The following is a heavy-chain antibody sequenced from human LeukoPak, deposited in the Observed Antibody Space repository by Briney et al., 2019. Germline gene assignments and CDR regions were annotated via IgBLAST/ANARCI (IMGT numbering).Heavy chain of an antibody. V-gene: IGHV1-18*01. CDR1: GYTFTSYD. Sequence: ASVKVSCKASGYTFTSYDINWVRQAPGQGLEWMGWISAYNGNTNYAQKLQGRVTMTTDTSTSTAYMELRSLRSDDTAVYCCARESIAAGWFDPWGQGTLVTVSS. CDR2: ISAYNGNT. J-gene: IGHJ5*02. D-gene: IGHD6-13*01. CDR3: ARESIAAGWFDP.